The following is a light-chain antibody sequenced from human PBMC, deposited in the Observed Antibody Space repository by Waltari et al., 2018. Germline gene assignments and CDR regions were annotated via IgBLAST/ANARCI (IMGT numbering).Light chain of an antibody. Sequence: IQLTQSPSALSASVGDRVTISCRASQNIYRNLAWYQQKPGKAPKLLIFDASTLESGIPSRFSGTGSGTDFTLTIRGLQPEDSARYYYQHYYDNPFTFGPGTKLDIK. CDR2: DAS. CDR3: QHYYDNPFT. J-gene: IGKJ3*01. V-gene: IGKV1D-13*01. CDR1: QNIYRN.